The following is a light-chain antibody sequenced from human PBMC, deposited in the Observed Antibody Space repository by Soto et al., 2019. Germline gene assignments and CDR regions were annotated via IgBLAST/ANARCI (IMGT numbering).Light chain of an antibody. Sequence: IVVTQSPDSLSLSPGEGASLSCRTSQNIYSNYLAWYQHKPGRSPRLLIYHSSTRAAGTPDRFSGSGSGTDFALTISRLEPEDFAVYYCQQYGDPPYTFGQGTKVDIK. CDR2: HSS. V-gene: IGKV3-20*01. J-gene: IGKJ2*01. CDR1: QNIYSNY. CDR3: QQYGDPPYT.